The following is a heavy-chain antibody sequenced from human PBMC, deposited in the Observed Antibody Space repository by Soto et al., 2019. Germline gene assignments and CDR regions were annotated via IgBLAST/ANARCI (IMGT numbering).Heavy chain of an antibody. CDR3: ASTRYSGYSSSWYPYYFDY. Sequence: QVQLVQSGAEVKKPGSSVKVSCKASGGTFSSYAISWVRQAPGQGLEWMGGIIPIFGTANYAQKFQGRVTITADESTSTAYMELSSLRSEDTAVYYCASTRYSGYSSSWYPYYFDYWGQGTLVTVSS. CDR1: GGTFSSYA. CDR2: IIPIFGTA. V-gene: IGHV1-69*01. D-gene: IGHD6-13*01. J-gene: IGHJ4*02.